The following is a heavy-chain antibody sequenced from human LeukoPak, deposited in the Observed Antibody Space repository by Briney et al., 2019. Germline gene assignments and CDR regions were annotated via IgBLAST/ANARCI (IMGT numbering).Heavy chain of an antibody. Sequence: GGSLRLSCVASGFTFSTYGMSWVRQAPGKGLGWVAAVSSTGSGTYYPDSLKGRFIISRDNSQNTVFLQMNSLRPEDTAFYFCAKDGPLLWFGPTDAWGQGILVAVSS. CDR2: VSSTGSGT. CDR1: GFTFSTYG. D-gene: IGHD3-10*01. J-gene: IGHJ5*02. CDR3: AKDGPLLWFGPTDA. V-gene: IGHV3-23*01.